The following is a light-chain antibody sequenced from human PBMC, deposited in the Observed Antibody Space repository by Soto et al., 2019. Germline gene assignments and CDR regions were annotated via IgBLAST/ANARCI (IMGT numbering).Light chain of an antibody. Sequence: EIVMTQSPATLSVSPGERATLSCSASQSVSSNLAWYQQKPGQAPRLLIYGASTRDTGIPARFSGSGSGTEFTLTISSLQSEDFAVYYCQQYNSWPPLYTFGQGTKLEIK. V-gene: IGKV3-15*01. J-gene: IGKJ2*01. CDR3: QQYNSWPPLYT. CDR2: GAS. CDR1: QSVSSN.